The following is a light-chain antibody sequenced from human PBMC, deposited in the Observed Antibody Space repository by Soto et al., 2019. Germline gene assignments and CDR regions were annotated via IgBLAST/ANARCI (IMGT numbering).Light chain of an antibody. CDR2: AAS. CDR1: QGISNY. J-gene: IGKJ1*01. CDR3: QKYFSTPRT. Sequence: DIQMTQSPSSLSASVGDRVTITCRASQGISNYLAWYQQKPGKVPKLLIYAASTLHSGVPSRFSGSGSGTDFTLTISSLQPEDVETYFCQKYFSTPRTFGQGTKVDIX. V-gene: IGKV1-27*01.